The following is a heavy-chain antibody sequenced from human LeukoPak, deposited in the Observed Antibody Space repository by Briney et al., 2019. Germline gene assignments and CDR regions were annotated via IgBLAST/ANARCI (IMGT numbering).Heavy chain of an antibody. J-gene: IGHJ4*02. CDR1: GGTFSSYA. D-gene: IGHD2-8*01. CDR2: IIPILGIA. Sequence: SVKVSCKASGGTFSSYAISWVRQAPGQGLEWMGRIIPILGIANYAQKFQGRVTITADESTSTAYMELSSLRSEDTAVYYCARDRGYCTNGVCYPFDYWGQGTLVTVSS. V-gene: IGHV1-69*04. CDR3: ARDRGYCTNGVCYPFDY.